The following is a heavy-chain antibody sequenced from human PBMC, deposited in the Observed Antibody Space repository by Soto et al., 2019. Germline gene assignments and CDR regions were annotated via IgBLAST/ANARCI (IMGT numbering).Heavy chain of an antibody. D-gene: IGHD1-26*01. CDR2: IDPSDSYT. Sequence: EVQLVQSGAEVKKPGESLRISCKGSGYSFTSYWISWVRQMPGKGLEWMGRIDPSDSYTNYSPSFQGHVTISADKSISTAYLQWSSLKASDTAMYYCARHPKALYSGSLGGYFDYWGQGTLVTVSS. J-gene: IGHJ4*02. V-gene: IGHV5-10-1*03. CDR3: ARHPKALYSGSLGGYFDY. CDR1: GYSFTSYW.